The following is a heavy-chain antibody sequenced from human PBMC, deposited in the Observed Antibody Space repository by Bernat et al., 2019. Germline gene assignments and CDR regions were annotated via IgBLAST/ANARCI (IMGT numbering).Heavy chain of an antibody. CDR2: ISSSSSYT. CDR1: GFTFSDYY. Sequence: VQLVESGGGLVQPGESLRLSCAASGFTFSDYYMSWIRQAPGKGLDWVSYISSSSSYTNYADSVKGRFTISRDNAKNSLYLQMNSLRAEDTAVYYCARGTSTSAPYMDVWGKGTTVTVSS. CDR3: ARGTSTSAPYMDV. J-gene: IGHJ6*03. V-gene: IGHV3-11*05.